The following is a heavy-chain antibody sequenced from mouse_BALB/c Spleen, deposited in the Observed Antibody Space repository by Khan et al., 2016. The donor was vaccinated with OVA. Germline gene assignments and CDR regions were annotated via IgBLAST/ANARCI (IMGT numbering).Heavy chain of an antibody. Sequence: QIQLVQSGPELKKSGETVKISCKASGYSFTNYGMNWVKQSPGKALKWMGWINTYTGEPTYADEFKGRFAFSLETSANTAYLQINILKNEDTATYFCARPPYFSFTLDYWGQGTSVTVSS. CDR3: ARPPYFSFTLDY. V-gene: IGHV9-3-1*01. D-gene: IGHD2-10*01. CDR2: INTYTGEP. CDR1: GYSFTNYG. J-gene: IGHJ4*01.